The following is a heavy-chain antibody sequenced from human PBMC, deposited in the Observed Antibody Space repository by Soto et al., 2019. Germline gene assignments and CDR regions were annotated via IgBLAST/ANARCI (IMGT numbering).Heavy chain of an antibody. Sequence: PGGSLRLSCAVSGFTFSSYWMHWVRQAPGEGLVWVSRINIEGSETTYADSVRGRFTISRDNAKNTLYLQMNSLRAEDTAVYYCARASCSPASCKVPFDYWGQGTLVTVSS. CDR1: GFTFSSYW. V-gene: IGHV3-74*01. CDR2: INIEGSET. J-gene: IGHJ4*02. CDR3: ARASCSPASCKVPFDY. D-gene: IGHD2-15*01.